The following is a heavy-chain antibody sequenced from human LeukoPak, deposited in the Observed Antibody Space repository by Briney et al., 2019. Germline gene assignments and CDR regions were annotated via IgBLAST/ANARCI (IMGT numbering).Heavy chain of an antibody. CDR3: ARDRDYYDSSGYHI. V-gene: IGHV3-11*01. CDR1: GFSFSDYY. Sequence: GGSLRLSCEASGFSFSDYYMSWIRQPPGKGLEWIAYIRSGATTIYYADSVKGRFTISRDDAKNSLFLQMNSLRAEDTAVYYCARDRDYYDSSGYHIWGQGTMVTVSS. J-gene: IGHJ3*02. CDR2: IRSGATTI. D-gene: IGHD3-22*01.